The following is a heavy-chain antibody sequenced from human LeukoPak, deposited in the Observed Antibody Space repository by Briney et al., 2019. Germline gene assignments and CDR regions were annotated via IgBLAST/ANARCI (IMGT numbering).Heavy chain of an antibody. CDR3: AKDAERYGSGSYYVDY. CDR2: ISGSGGST. J-gene: IGHJ4*02. D-gene: IGHD3-10*01. V-gene: IGHV3-23*01. Sequence: GGSLRLSCAASGFTFSSYAMSWVRQAPGKGLEWVSAISGSGGSTYYADSVKGRFTISRDNPKNTLYLQMNSLRAEDTAVYYCAKDAERYGSGSYYVDYWGQGTLVTVSS. CDR1: GFTFSSYA.